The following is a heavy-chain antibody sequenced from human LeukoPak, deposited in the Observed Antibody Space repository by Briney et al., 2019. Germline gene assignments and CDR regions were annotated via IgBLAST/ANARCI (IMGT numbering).Heavy chain of an antibody. Sequence: SETLSLTCTVSGGSISSYYWSWLRQPAGTALEWIGRISGSGTITYNPALQSRLTISIDTSKNQFSLKLMSVTAADTAVYYCARDSGTTGEVKFDPWGQGTLVTVSS. CDR1: GGSISSYY. D-gene: IGHD3-10*01. J-gene: IGHJ5*02. CDR3: ARDSGTTGEVKFDP. V-gene: IGHV4-4*07. CDR2: ISGSGTI.